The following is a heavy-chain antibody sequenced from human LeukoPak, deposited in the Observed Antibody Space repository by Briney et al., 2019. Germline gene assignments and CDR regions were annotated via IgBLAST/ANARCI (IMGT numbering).Heavy chain of an antibody. CDR1: GYTFTGYY. Sequence: GASVKVSCKASGYTFTGYYMHWVRQAPGQGLEWMGWINPNSGGTNYAQKLQGRVTMTTDTSTSTAYMELRSLRSDDTAVYYCARAGTVDYYDSSGYYYDPALDYWGQGTLVTVSS. V-gene: IGHV1-2*02. CDR3: ARAGTVDYYDSSGYYYDPALDY. CDR2: INPNSGGT. D-gene: IGHD3-22*01. J-gene: IGHJ4*02.